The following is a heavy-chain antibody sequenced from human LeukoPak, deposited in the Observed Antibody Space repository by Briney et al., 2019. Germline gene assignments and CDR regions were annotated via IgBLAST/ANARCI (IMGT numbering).Heavy chain of an antibody. J-gene: IGHJ3*02. V-gene: IGHV4-39*07. D-gene: IGHD1-26*01. CDR1: GGSISSSSYY. CDR2: IYYSGST. Sequence: SETLSLTCTISGGSISSSSYYWGWIRQPPGKGLEWIGSIYYSGSTHHNPSLKSRVTISVDTSKNQFSLKLSSVTAADTAVYYCARGPYSGSYYSVNAFDIWGQGTMVTVSS. CDR3: ARGPYSGSYYSVNAFDI.